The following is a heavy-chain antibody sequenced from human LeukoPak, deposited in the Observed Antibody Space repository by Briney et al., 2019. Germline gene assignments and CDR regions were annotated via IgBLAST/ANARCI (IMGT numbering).Heavy chain of an antibody. CDR2: FSATDGSA. Sequence: PGGSLRLSCAASGFTVSSYGMTWVRLAPGKGLEWVSAFSATDGSAQYAESVKGRFTISRDNSKNTLYLQMNSLRAEDTAVYYCARAPEVPAALPNWFDPWGQGTLVTVSS. CDR1: GFTVSSYG. CDR3: ARAPEVPAALPNWFDP. J-gene: IGHJ5*02. V-gene: IGHV3-23*01. D-gene: IGHD2-2*02.